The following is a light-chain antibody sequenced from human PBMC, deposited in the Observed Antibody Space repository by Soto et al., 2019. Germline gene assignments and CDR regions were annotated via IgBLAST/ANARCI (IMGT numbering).Light chain of an antibody. Sequence: QSALTQPRSVSGSPGQSVTISCTGTSSDVGGYNYVSWFQQYPGKAPKLMIYDVSNRPSRVSYRFSGSKSGNTASLTISGLQAEDEADYYCSSYAGSYSVFGGGTKLTVL. CDR2: DVS. J-gene: IGLJ2*01. CDR3: SSYAGSYSV. CDR1: SSDVGGYNY. V-gene: IGLV2-11*01.